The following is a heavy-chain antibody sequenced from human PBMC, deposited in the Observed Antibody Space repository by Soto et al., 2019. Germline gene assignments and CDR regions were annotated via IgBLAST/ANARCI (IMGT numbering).Heavy chain of an antibody. CDR3: ARGSDDFWSGYRNYYYGMDV. Sequence: SVKVSCKASGGTFSSYAISWVRQAPGQGLEWMGGIIPIFGTANYAQKFQGRVTITADESTSTAYMELSSLRSEDTAVYYCARGSDDFWSGYRNYYYGMDVWGQGTTVTVSS. J-gene: IGHJ6*02. CDR2: IIPIFGTA. CDR1: GGTFSSYA. D-gene: IGHD3-3*01. V-gene: IGHV1-69*13.